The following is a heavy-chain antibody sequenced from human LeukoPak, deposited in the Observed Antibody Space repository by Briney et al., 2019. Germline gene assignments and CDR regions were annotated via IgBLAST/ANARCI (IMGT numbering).Heavy chain of an antibody. D-gene: IGHD2-2*01. CDR2: IYYSGST. CDR3: ARSGWRTSYYYFDY. Sequence: SETLSLTCNVSGGSMSNIYYWSWIRQPPGKGLEWIGYIYYSGSTNYNPSLKSRVTISVDTSKNQFSLKLSSVTAADTAVYYCARSGWRTSYYYFDYWGQGTLVTVSS. CDR1: GGSMSNIYY. J-gene: IGHJ4*02. V-gene: IGHV4-59*01.